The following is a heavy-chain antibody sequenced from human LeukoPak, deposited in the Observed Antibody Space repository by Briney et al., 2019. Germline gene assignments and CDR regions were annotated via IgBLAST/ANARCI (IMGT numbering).Heavy chain of an antibody. J-gene: IGHJ4*02. CDR1: GFTFSSYA. V-gene: IGHV3-23*01. Sequence: GGSLRLSCAASGFTFSSYAMSWVRQAPGKGLEWASAISGSGGSTYYADSVKGRFTISRDNSKNTLYLQMNSLRVEDTAVYYCAKDGRVRGVIITLAIWGQGTLVTVSS. CDR3: AKDGRVRGVIITLAI. CDR2: ISGSGGST. D-gene: IGHD3-10*01.